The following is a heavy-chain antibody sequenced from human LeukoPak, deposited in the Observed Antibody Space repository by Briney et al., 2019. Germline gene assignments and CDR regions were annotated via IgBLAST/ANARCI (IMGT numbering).Heavy chain of an antibody. CDR3: AREGAEGLDAFDI. D-gene: IGHD6-19*01. V-gene: IGHV4-39*07. CDR2: IYYSGST. CDR1: GGSISSSSYY. J-gene: IGHJ3*02. Sequence: SETLSLTCTVSGGSISSSSYYWGWIRQPPGKGLEWIGSIYYSGSTSYNPSLKSRVTISIDTSKNQFSLKLSSVTAADTAVYYCAREGAEGLDAFDIWGQGTMVTVSS.